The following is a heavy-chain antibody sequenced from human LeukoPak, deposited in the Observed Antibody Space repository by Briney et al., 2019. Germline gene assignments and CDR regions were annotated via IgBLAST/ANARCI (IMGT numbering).Heavy chain of an antibody. CDR1: GGSISSYY. Sequence: SETLSLTCTVSGGSISSYYWSWIRQPPGKGLEWIRYIYYSGSTNYNPSLKSRVTISVDTSKNQFSLKLSSVTAADTAVYYCAREGTKTYYYGSGSYKADAFDIWGQGTMVTVSS. J-gene: IGHJ3*02. CDR2: IYYSGST. CDR3: AREGTKTYYYGSGSYKADAFDI. D-gene: IGHD3-10*01. V-gene: IGHV4-59*01.